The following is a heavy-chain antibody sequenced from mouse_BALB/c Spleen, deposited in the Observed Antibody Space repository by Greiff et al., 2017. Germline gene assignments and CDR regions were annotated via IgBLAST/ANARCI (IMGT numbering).Heavy chain of an antibody. V-gene: IGHV5-17*02. J-gene: IGHJ4*01. CDR3: ARELRYAMDY. D-gene: IGHD2-4*01. CDR1: GFTFSSFG. Sequence: EVKLEESGGGLVQPGGSRKLSCAASGFTFSSFGMHWVRQAPEKGLEWVAYISSGSSTIYYADTVKGRFTISRDNPKNPLFLQMTSLRSEDTAMYYCARELRYAMDYWGQGTSVTVSS. CDR2: ISSGSSTI.